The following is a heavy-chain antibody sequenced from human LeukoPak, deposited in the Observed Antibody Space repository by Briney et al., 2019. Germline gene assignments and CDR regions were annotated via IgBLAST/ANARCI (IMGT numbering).Heavy chain of an antibody. Sequence: GASVKVSCKASGGTFSSYAISWVRQAPGQGLEWMGGIIPIFGTANYAQKFQGRVTITTDESTSTAYMELSSLRSEDTAVYYCARTGGSEFSRDYWGQGTLATVSS. CDR2: IIPIFGTA. CDR1: GGTFSSYA. J-gene: IGHJ4*02. CDR3: ARTGGSEFSRDY. D-gene: IGHD1-26*01. V-gene: IGHV1-69*05.